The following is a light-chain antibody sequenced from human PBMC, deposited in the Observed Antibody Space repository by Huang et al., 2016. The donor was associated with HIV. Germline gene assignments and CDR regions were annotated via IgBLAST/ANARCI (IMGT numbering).Light chain of an antibody. Sequence: DIQMTQSPSSLSASVGDRVTITCRASQSISRSLNWYQQKPGKATKLLIYAASSLQSGVPSRVSGSGSGTDFTRTISSLQPEDFATYYCQQSYSTPTFGQGTKLEIK. V-gene: IGKV1-39*01. CDR2: AAS. J-gene: IGKJ2*01. CDR3: QQSYSTPT. CDR1: QSISRS.